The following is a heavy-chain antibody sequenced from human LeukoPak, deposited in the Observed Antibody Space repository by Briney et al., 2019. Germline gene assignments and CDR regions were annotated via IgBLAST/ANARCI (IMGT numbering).Heavy chain of an antibody. V-gene: IGHV3-30*02. CDR2: IRYDGSKK. D-gene: IGHD6-6*01. CDR1: GFTFSSYG. Sequence: GGSLRLSCAASGFTFSSYGMHWVRHAPGKGLEWVAFIRYDGSKKYYADSVKGGFTISRDNSKNTLYLQMNSLRAEDTAVYYCASGTYSSSSNLADWGQGTLVTVSS. J-gene: IGHJ4*02. CDR3: ASGTYSSSSNLAD.